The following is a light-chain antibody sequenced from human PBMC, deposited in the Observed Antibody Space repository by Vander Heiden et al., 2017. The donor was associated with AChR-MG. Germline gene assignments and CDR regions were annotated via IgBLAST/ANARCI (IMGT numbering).Light chain of an antibody. J-gene: IGKJ4*01. CDR1: QSVLYSSNNKNY. Sequence: DIVMTQSPDPLAVSLGERATINCKSSQSVLYSSNNKNYLAWYQQKPGQPPKLLIYWASTRESGVPDRFSGSGSGTDFTLTISSLHAEDVAVYYCQQDDSTPLTFGGGTKVEIK. V-gene: IGKV4-1*01. CDR2: WAS. CDR3: QQDDSTPLT.